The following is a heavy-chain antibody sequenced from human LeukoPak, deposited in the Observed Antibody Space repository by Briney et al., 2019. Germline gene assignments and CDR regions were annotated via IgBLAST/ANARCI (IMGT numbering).Heavy chain of an antibody. CDR1: GGTFSSYA. J-gene: IGHJ5*02. V-gene: IGHV1-69*04. CDR2: IIPILGIA. D-gene: IGHD5-12*01. Sequence: SVKVSCKASGGTFSSYAISWVRQAPGQGLEWMGRIIPILGIANYAQKFQGRVTITAGKSTSTAYMELSSLRSEDTAVYYCARKILRGYSGYDAFWFDPWGQGTLVTVSS. CDR3: ARKILRGYSGYDAFWFDP.